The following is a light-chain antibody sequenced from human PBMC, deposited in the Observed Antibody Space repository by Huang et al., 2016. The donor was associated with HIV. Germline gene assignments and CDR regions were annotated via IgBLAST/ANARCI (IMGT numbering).Light chain of an antibody. CDR3: HQYYSTPQT. CDR1: QSVLHSSNNKNY. J-gene: IGKJ1*01. CDR2: GAS. Sequence: DIVMTQSPDSMTVSLGERATINCKSSQSVLHSSNNKNYLAWYQQQPGQPPKVIMYGASTRESGVPDRFSGSGSGTDFTLTISSLQAEDVAVYFCHQYYSTPQTFGQGTKVEIK. V-gene: IGKV4-1*01.